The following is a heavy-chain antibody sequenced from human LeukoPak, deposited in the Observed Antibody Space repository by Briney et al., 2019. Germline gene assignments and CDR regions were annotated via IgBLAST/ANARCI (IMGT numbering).Heavy chain of an antibody. D-gene: IGHD3-3*01. V-gene: IGHV1-18*01. CDR1: GYTFTSYG. CDR2: ISAYNGNT. J-gene: IGHJ6*02. CDR3: ARCLRDYDFWSGYYPFGYYYYGMDV. Sequence: GASVKVSCKASGYTFTSYGISWVRQAPGQGLEWMGWISAYNGNTNYAQKLQGRVTMTTDTSTSTAYMELRSLRSDDTAVYYCARCLRDYDFWSGYYPFGYYYYGMDVWGQGTTVTVSS.